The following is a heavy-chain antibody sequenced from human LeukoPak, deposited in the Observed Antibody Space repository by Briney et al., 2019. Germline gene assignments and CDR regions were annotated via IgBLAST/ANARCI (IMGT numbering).Heavy chain of an antibody. CDR2: IYYSGNT. CDR3: ARAVVEMASMIDY. Sequence: PSETLSLTCTVSGGSINSYYWSWIRQPPGKGLEWIGYIYYSGNTYYNPAFKSRVTISVDTSENQFSLKLSSVTAADTAVYYCARAVVEMASMIDYWGQGIVVSVSS. J-gene: IGHJ4*02. V-gene: IGHV4-59*01. CDR1: GGSINSYY. D-gene: IGHD5-24*01.